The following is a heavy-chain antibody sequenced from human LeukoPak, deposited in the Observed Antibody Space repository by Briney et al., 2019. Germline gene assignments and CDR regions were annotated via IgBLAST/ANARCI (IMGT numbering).Heavy chain of an antibody. CDR1: GYTFTSYG. D-gene: IGHD6-13*01. V-gene: IGHV1-2*02. CDR2: INPNSGGT. CDR3: ARGGIAAAGDYFDY. J-gene: IGHJ4*02. Sequence: GASVKVSCKASGYTFTSYGISWVRQAPGQGLEWMGWINPNSGGTNYAQKFQGRVTMTRDTSISTAYMELSRLRSDDTAVYYCARGGIAAAGDYFDYWGQGTLVTVSS.